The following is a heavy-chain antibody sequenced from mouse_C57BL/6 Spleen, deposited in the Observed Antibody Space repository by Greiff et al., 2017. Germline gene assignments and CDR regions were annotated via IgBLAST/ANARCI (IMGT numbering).Heavy chain of an antibody. CDR3: ARDYYCSIRYFDV. V-gene: IGHV1-72*01. CDR2: IDPNSGGT. CDR1: GYTFTSYW. Sequence: QVQLQQPGAELVKPGASVKLSCRASGYTFTSYWLPWVKPRPGRGLEWIGRIDPNSGGTKYNEKFKSKATLTVDTPSSTAYMQLSSLTSEDSAVYDCARDYYCSIRYFDVWGTGTTVTVSS. J-gene: IGHJ1*03. D-gene: IGHD1-1*01.